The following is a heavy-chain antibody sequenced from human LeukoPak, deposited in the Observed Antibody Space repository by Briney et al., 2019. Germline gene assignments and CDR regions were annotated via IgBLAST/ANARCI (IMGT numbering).Heavy chain of an antibody. CDR2: SYNSGST. CDR1: GGYISTYY. D-gene: IGHD6-19*01. J-gene: IGHJ4*02. V-gene: IGHV4-59*01. Sequence: SETLSLTCTVSGGYISTYYWSWIRQPPGKGLEWIGYSYNSGSTYCNPSLKTRVTISVDTSKNQFSLKLTSGPAALTAVYYCASVGSGSFDSWGQGTLVTVSS. CDR3: ASVGSGSFDS.